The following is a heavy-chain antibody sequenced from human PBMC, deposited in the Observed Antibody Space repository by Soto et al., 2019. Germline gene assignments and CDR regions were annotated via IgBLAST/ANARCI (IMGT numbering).Heavy chain of an antibody. D-gene: IGHD3-16*01. J-gene: IGHJ4*02. Sequence: QVQLQESGPGLVKPSQTLSLTCTVSGGSINSGGYCWSWIRQHPGKGLDWIGCISYGGSTSYNPFLKRRVTLSVDTSKNQFSLKLTSVTAADTAVYYCSRGILVWGQGALITVSS. V-gene: IGHV4-31*03. CDR2: ISYGGST. CDR1: GGSINSGGYC. CDR3: SRGILV.